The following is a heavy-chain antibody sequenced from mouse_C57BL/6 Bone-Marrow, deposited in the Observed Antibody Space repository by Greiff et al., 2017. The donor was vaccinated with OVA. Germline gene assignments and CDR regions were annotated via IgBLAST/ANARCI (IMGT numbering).Heavy chain of an antibody. D-gene: IGHD2-1*01. CDR1: GFSLTSYG. Sequence: QVQLQQSGPGLVQPSQSLSITCTVSGFSLTSYGVHWVRQSPGKGLEWLGVIWSGGSTDYNAAFISRLSISKDNSKSQVFFKMNSLQADDTAIYYCAPGNPAWFAYWGQGTLVTVSA. V-gene: IGHV2-2*01. J-gene: IGHJ3*01. CDR3: APGNPAWFAY. CDR2: IWSGGST.